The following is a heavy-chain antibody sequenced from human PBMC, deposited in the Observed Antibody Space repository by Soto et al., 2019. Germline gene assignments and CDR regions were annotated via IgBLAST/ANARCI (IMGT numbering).Heavy chain of an antibody. CDR2: IKKKTDGGTT. Sequence: EVQLVESGGGLVKPGGSLRLSCAASGFTFSDAWMSWVRQAPGKGLEWVGLIKKKTDGGTTEYAAPVKGRFTISRDDSKHTLYLQMSSLKTEDTAVYYCRTQWLDWGQGTLVTVSS. V-gene: IGHV3-15*01. J-gene: IGHJ4*02. CDR1: GFTFSDAW. CDR3: RTQWLD. D-gene: IGHD6-19*01.